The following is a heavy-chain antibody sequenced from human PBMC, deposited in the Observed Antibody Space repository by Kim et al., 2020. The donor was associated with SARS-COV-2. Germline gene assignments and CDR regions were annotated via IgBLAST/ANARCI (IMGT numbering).Heavy chain of an antibody. Sequence: SETLSLTCTVSGGSISSGGYYWSWIRQHPGKGLEWIVYIYYSGSTYYNPSLKSRVTISVDTSKNQFSLKLSSVTAADTAVYYCARESYCSSTSCRGTSDYWGQGTLVTVSS. J-gene: IGHJ4*02. D-gene: IGHD2-2*01. CDR2: IYYSGST. V-gene: IGHV4-31*03. CDR3: ARESYCSSTSCRGTSDY. CDR1: GGSISSGGYY.